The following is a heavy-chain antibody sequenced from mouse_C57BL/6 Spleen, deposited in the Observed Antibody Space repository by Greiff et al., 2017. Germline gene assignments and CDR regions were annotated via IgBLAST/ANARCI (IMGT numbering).Heavy chain of an antibody. CDR2: ITPNNGGT. V-gene: IGHV1-18*01. D-gene: IGHD2-2*01. CDR3: ARLVVRTRGYARDY. Sequence: EVQLQQSGPELVKPGASVKIPCKASGYTFTDYNMDWVKQSHGKSLEWIGDITPNNGGTIYNQKFTGKATLTVAKSSSTAYMELRSLTSEDSAVYYCARLVVRTRGYARDYWGQGTSVTVSS. CDR1: GYTFTDYN. J-gene: IGHJ4*01.